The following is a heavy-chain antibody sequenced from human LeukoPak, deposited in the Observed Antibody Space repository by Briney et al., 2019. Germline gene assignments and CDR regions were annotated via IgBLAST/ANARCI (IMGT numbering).Heavy chain of an antibody. J-gene: IGHJ4*02. D-gene: IGHD5-18*01. Sequence: GGSLRLSCAASGFTFSSYEMNWVRQAPGKGLEWVSYISSGGNTIYYADSVKGRFTISRDNAKNSLYVQIDSLRAEDTAVYYCAREGTAMXXFDYWGQGTLVTVSS. CDR2: ISSGGNTI. CDR3: AREGTAMXXFDY. CDR1: GFTFSSYE. V-gene: IGHV3-48*03.